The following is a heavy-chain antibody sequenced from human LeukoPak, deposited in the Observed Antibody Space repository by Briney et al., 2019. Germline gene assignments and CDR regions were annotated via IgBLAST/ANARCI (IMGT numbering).Heavy chain of an antibody. V-gene: IGHV5-10-1*01. Sequence: GESLKISCKGSGYSFTSYWISWVRQMPGKGLEWMGRIDPSDSYTNYSPSFQGHVTISADKSISTAYLQWSSLKASDTAMYYCASYYYDSSGYHHWGQGTLATVSS. CDR1: GYSFTSYW. D-gene: IGHD3-22*01. CDR3: ASYYYDSSGYHH. J-gene: IGHJ5*02. CDR2: IDPSDSYT.